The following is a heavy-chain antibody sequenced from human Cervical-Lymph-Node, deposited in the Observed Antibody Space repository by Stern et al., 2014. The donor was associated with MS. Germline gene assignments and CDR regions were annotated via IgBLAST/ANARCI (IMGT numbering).Heavy chain of an antibody. CDR2: IDWDDGK. Sequence: QVTLKESGPALVKPTQILTLTCTFSGFSLSTSGMCVSWIRQPPGKALEWLAIIDWDDGKYYSTSLKTRLTISKDTSKNQVVLTMTKMDPVDAATYYCARISAEPAATDHYYYGMDVWGQGATVTVSS. J-gene: IGHJ6*02. D-gene: IGHD2-2*01. V-gene: IGHV2-70*01. CDR3: ARISAEPAATDHYYYGMDV. CDR1: GFSLSTSGMC.